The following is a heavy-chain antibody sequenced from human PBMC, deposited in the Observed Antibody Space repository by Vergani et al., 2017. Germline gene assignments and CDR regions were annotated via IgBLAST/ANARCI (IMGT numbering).Heavy chain of an antibody. D-gene: IGHD2-15*01. CDR3: ARDGCSGGSCYPYYYYGMDV. CDR2: IVVGSGNT. CDR1: GFTFTSSA. V-gene: IGHV1-58*02. Sequence: QMQLVQSGPEVKKPGTSVKVSCKASGFTFTSSAMQWVRQARGQRLEWIGWIVVGSGNTNYAQKFQERVTITRDMSTSTAYMELSSLRSEDTAVYYCARDGCSGGSCYPYYYYGMDVWGQGTTVTVSS. J-gene: IGHJ6*02.